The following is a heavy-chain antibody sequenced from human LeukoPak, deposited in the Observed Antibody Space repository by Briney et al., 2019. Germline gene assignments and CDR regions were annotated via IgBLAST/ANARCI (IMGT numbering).Heavy chain of an antibody. CDR3: ARGLYFDY. Sequence: SETLSLTCTVSGYSISSGYYWGWIRQPPGKGLEWIGTIYHSGSTYYNPSLKSRVTISVDRSKNQFSLKLSSVTAADTAVYYCARGLYFDYWGQGTLVTVSS. CDR1: GYSISSGYY. J-gene: IGHJ4*02. CDR2: IYHSGST. V-gene: IGHV4-38-2*02.